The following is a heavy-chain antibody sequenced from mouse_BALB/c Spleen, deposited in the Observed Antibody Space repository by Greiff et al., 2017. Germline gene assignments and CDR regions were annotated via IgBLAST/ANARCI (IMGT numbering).Heavy chain of an antibody. Sequence: VKLMESGPGLVQPSQSLSITCTVSGFSLTSYGVHWVRQSPGKGLEWLGVIWSGGSTDYNAAFISRLSISKDNSKSQVFFKMNSLQANDTAIYYCARNPFYYDAMDYWGQGTSVTVSS. CDR2: IWSGGST. CDR1: GFSLTSYG. J-gene: IGHJ4*01. D-gene: IGHD2-1*01. V-gene: IGHV2-2*02. CDR3: ARNPFYYDAMDY.